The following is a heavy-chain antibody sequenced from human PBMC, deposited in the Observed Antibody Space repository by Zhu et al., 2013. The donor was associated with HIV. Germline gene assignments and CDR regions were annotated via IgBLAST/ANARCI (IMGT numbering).Heavy chain of an antibody. J-gene: IGHJ4*02. CDR1: GFTFSSYG. CDR2: ISYDGSNK. CDR3: AKAFAGPLNYFDY. Sequence: VQLVESGGGVVQPGRSLRLSCAASGFTFSSYGMHWVRQAPGKGLEWVAVISYDGSNKYYADSVKGRFTISRDNSKNTLYLQMNSLRAEDTAVYYCAKAFAGPLNYFDYWGQGTLVTVSS. V-gene: IGHV3-30*18. D-gene: IGHD3-3*01.